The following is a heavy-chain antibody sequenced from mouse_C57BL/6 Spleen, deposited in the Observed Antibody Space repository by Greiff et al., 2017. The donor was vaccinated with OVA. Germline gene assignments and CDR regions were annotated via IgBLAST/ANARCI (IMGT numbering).Heavy chain of an antibody. CDR2: LNPNNGGT. D-gene: IGHD1-1*01. CDR3: ASYYYGIWAMDY. Sequence: VQLQQSGPELVKPGASVKISCKASGYTFTDYYMNWVKQSHGKSLEWIGDLNPNNGGTSYNQKFKGKATLTVDKSSSTAYMELRSLTSEDSAVYYCASYYYGIWAMDYWGQGTSVTVSS. V-gene: IGHV1-26*01. CDR1: GYTFTDYY. J-gene: IGHJ4*01.